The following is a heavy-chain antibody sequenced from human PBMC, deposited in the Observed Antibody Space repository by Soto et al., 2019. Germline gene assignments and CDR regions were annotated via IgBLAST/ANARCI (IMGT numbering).Heavy chain of an antibody. CDR2: IYWDDDK. CDR3: AHIDPEIVTVGGHGGFDY. CDR1: GFSLTSGVG. D-gene: IGHD5-12*01. V-gene: IGHV2-5*02. Sequence: QITLKESGPTLVRPPQTLTLTCTFSGFSLTSGVGVGWIRQPPGKALEWLALIYWDDDKRYSPSLKNRLTITKDTSKHLVVLTMTNVGPVDTATYFCAHIDPEIVTVGGHGGFDYWGQGTLVTVSS. J-gene: IGHJ4*02.